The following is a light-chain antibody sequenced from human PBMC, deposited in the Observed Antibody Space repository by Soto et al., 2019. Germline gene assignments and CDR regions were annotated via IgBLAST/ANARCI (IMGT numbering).Light chain of an antibody. CDR3: KQYNSYALT. J-gene: IGKJ3*01. CDR2: DAS. CDR1: QSISSW. Sequence: DIQMTQSPSTLSASVGERVTITCRASQSISSWFAWYQQKPGKAPKLLIYDASTLESGVPSSFSGIGSGTELTLPISSLPRDDFATYYWKQYNSYALTLGPGTKVYIK. V-gene: IGKV1-5*01.